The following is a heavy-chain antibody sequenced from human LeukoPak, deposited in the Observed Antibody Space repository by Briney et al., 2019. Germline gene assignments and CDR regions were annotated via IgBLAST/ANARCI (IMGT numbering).Heavy chain of an antibody. D-gene: IGHD2-2*01. J-gene: IGHJ6*03. V-gene: IGHV1-18*01. CDR1: GYTFTSYG. CDR2: ISAYNGNT. Sequence: GASVKVSCKASGYTFTSYGISWVRQAPGQGLEWMGWISAYNGNTNYAQKLQGRVTMTTDTSTSTAYMELSSLRSEDTAVYYCATSIVPAAIEGYYYYMDVWGKGTTVTVSS. CDR3: ATSIVPAAIEGYYYYMDV.